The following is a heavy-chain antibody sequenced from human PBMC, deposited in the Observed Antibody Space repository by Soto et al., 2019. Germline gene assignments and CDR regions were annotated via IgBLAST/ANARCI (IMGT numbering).Heavy chain of an antibody. Sequence: QVQLVQFGAEVKKPGASVKVSCKASGHTLSDNYIHWVRQAPGQGLEWMGWINPNTGVTNYAHKFQGSITTTTDTSISTAYIKLSRLRSHDTAVYYCARDRGSGSSYGMDVWGQGTTVTVSS. CDR3: ARDRGSGSSYGMDV. CDR1: GHTLSDNY. D-gene: IGHD3-10*01. CDR2: INPNTGVT. J-gene: IGHJ6*02. V-gene: IGHV1-2*04.